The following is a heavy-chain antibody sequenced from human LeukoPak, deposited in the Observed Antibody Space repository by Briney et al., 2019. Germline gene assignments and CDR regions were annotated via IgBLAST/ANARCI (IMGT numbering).Heavy chain of an antibody. CDR3: ARDRTGYSSIGF. CDR1: GFTFSIYW. V-gene: IGHV3-74*01. D-gene: IGHD5-18*01. CDR2: INSDESSA. J-gene: IGHJ4*02. Sequence: PGGSLRLSCVASGFTFSIYWIHWVRQAPGKGLVWVSRINSDESSADYADSVTGRFTISRDNAKNTVYLQMNSLRADDTAVYYLARDRTGYSSIGFWGQGTLVNVSS.